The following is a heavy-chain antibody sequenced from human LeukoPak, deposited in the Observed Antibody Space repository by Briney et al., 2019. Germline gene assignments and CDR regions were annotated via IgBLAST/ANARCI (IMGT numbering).Heavy chain of an antibody. CDR3: AKDYCSGGSCYSGHDY. J-gene: IGHJ4*02. D-gene: IGHD2-15*01. V-gene: IGHV3-23*01. Sequence: GGSLRLSCAASGFTFSSYAMSWVRQAPGKGLEWVSVISGSGGSTYYADSVKGRFSISRGNSKNTLHLQTNSLRAEDTAVYYCAKDYCSGGSCYSGHDYWGQGTLVTVSS. CDR2: ISGSGGST. CDR1: GFTFSSYA.